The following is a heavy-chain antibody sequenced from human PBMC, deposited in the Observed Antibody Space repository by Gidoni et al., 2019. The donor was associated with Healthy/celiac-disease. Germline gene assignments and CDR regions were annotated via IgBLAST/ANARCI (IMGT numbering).Heavy chain of an antibody. CDR1: GFTFSRYS. Sequence: EVQLVESVGGLVKPGGSLRLSCAASGFTFSRYSMNWVRQAPGKGLEWVSSISSSSSYIYYADSVKGRFTISRDNAKNSLYLQMNSLRAEDTAVYYCARAMGADFDYWGQGTLVTVSS. D-gene: IGHD3-16*01. CDR2: ISSSSSYI. CDR3: ARAMGADFDY. J-gene: IGHJ4*02. V-gene: IGHV3-21*01.